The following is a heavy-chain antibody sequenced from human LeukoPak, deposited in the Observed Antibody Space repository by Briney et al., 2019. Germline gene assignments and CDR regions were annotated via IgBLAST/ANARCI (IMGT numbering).Heavy chain of an antibody. D-gene: IGHD2-21*02. CDR1: GFSFRNAW. CDR3: TTVWNCGGDCSDAFDI. Sequence: GGSLRLSCAAPGFSFRNAWMSWVRQAPGKGLGWVGRIKSKTDGGTTDYAAPVKGRFTISRDDSKNTLYLQMNSLKTEDTAVYYCTTVWNCGGDCSDAFDIWGQGTMVTVSS. V-gene: IGHV3-15*01. CDR2: IKSKTDGGTT. J-gene: IGHJ3*02.